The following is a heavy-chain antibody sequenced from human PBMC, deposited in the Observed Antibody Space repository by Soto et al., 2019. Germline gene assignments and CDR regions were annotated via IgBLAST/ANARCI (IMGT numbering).Heavy chain of an antibody. J-gene: IGHJ4*02. CDR3: ASHLCAGSTSCYGY. V-gene: IGHV1-69*13. Sequence: ASVKVSCKASGGTFSSYAISWVRQAPGQGLEWMGGIIPIFGTANYAQKFQGRVTITADESTSTAYMELSSLRSEDTAVYYCASHLCAGSTSCYGYWGQGTLVTVSS. CDR1: GGTFSSYA. D-gene: IGHD2-2*01. CDR2: IIPIFGTA.